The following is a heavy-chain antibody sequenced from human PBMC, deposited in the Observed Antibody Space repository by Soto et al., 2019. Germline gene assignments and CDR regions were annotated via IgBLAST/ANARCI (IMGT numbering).Heavy chain of an antibody. Sequence: GGSLRLSCAASGFTVSSNYMSWVRQAPGKGLEWVSVIYSGGSTYYADSVKGRFTISRDNSKNTLYLQMNSLRAEDTAVYYCARAPNYDILTGYRAYYYYYGMDVWGQGTTVTVS. CDR1: GFTVSSNY. D-gene: IGHD3-9*01. CDR3: ARAPNYDILTGYRAYYYYYGMDV. CDR2: IYSGGST. J-gene: IGHJ6*02. V-gene: IGHV3-53*01.